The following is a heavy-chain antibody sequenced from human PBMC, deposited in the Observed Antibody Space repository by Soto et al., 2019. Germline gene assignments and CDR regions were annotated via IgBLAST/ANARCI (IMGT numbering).Heavy chain of an antibody. V-gene: IGHV1-69*01. CDR3: ARRRMPTSPYYYYGMDV. CDR2: IIPIFGTA. CDR1: GGTFSSYA. Sequence: QVQLVQSGAEVKKPGSSVKVSCKASGGTFSSYAISWVRQAPGQGLEWMGGIIPIFGTANYAQKFQGRVTITADESTSTAYMELSSLRSEDTAVYYCARRRMPTSPYYYYGMDVWGQGTTVTVSS. D-gene: IGHD2-15*01. J-gene: IGHJ6*02.